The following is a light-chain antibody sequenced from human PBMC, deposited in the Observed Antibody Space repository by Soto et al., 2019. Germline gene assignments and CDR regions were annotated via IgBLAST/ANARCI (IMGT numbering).Light chain of an antibody. CDR2: GAS. V-gene: IGKV3-20*01. CDR3: QQYGDSPDTDRWT. CDR1: QSVRSSS. J-gene: IGKJ1*01. Sequence: EIVLTQSPGTLSLSPGERASLSCRASQSVRSSSLAWYQQKPGQPPRLLIYGASSRATGIPDRFSGSGSRTDSTLTISRLEPEDFAVYCWQQYGDSPDTDRWTFGPGTKVEIK.